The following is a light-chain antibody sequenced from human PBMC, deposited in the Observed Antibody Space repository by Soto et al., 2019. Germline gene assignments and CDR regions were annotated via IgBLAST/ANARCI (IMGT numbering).Light chain of an antibody. CDR2: GAS. Sequence: IVRPHSPATLSGSPGEGATLSCRASQSVSSNLAWYQQKPGQAPRLLIYGASTRATGIPARFSGSGSGTEFTLTINSLQSEDYAVYFCQQYNNWPYTFGQGTKVDI. J-gene: IGKJ2*01. CDR1: QSVSSN. CDR3: QQYNNWPYT. V-gene: IGKV3-15*01.